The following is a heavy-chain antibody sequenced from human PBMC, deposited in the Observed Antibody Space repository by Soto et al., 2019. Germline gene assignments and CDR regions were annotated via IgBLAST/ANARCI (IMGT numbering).Heavy chain of an antibody. CDR2: ISGSGGST. D-gene: IGHD3-10*01. J-gene: IGHJ4*02. CDR3: AKDATTLLWFGNYYFEY. CDR1: GFTFSSYA. V-gene: IGHV3-23*01. Sequence: GGWLRLSCAASGFTFSSYAMSWVRQAPGNGLEWVSAISGSGGSTYYAESVKGRFTISRYNSKNTLYLQMNSQRAEDTAAYSRAKDATTLLWFGNYYFEYWREAALVSV.